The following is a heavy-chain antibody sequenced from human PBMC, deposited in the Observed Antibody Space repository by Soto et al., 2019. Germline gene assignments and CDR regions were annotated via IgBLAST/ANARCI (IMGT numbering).Heavy chain of an antibody. D-gene: IGHD1-26*01. V-gene: IGHV4-59*01. Sequence: SETLSLTCTVPGGSISSYYWSWIRQPPGKGLEWIGYIYYSGSTNYNPSLKSRVTISVDTSKNQFSLKLSSVTAADTAVYYCARDWPSGVTRPGAFDIWGQGTMVTVSS. J-gene: IGHJ3*02. CDR1: GGSISSYY. CDR3: ARDWPSGVTRPGAFDI. CDR2: IYYSGST.